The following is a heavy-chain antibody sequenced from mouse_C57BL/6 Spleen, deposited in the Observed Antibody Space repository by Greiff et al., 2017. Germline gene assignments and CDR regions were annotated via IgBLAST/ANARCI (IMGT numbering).Heavy chain of an antibody. Sequence: QVQLQQSGPGLVQPSQSLSITCTVSGFSFTSYGVHWVRQSPGQGLEWLGVIWSGGSTDYNAAFMSRLSITKDNSKSQVFLKMNSLQADDTAIYYLAKNSGDFNYYAMDYWGQGTSVTVSS. CDR2: IWSGGST. V-gene: IGHV2-5*01. CDR3: AKNSGDFNYYAMDY. CDR1: GFSFTSYG. J-gene: IGHJ4*01. D-gene: IGHD3-1*01.